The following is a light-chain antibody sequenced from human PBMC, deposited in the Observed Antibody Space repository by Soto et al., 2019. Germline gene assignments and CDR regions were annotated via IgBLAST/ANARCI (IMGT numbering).Light chain of an antibody. CDR2: DAT. CDR1: QSVSGW. Sequence: DIQMTQSPSTLSASVGDSVTVTCWASQSVSGWLAWYQQKPGEAPKLLIYDATALQWGVPSLYSGSGSGTKFTHAIASMQTDDFATYCCKQYETFSGTFGPGTKVDIK. J-gene: IGKJ1*01. V-gene: IGKV1-5*01. CDR3: KQYETFSGT.